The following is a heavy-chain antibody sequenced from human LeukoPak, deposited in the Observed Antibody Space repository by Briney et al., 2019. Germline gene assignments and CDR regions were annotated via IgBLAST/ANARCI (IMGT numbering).Heavy chain of an antibody. V-gene: IGHV4-59*12. CDR2: VYYSGST. Sequence: PGGSLRLSCAASGFTFSSYAMSWVRQAPGKGLEWIGYVYYSGSTNYNPSLKSRVAISIDTSKNQFSLKLSSVTAADTAVYYCARPQRRGDAFDIWAQGTMVTVSS. J-gene: IGHJ3*02. CDR3: ARPQRRGDAFDI. D-gene: IGHD1-1*01. CDR1: GFTFSSYA.